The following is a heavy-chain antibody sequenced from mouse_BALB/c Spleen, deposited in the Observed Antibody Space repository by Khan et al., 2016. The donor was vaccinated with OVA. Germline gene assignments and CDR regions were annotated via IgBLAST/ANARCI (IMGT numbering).Heavy chain of an antibody. CDR1: GYSITSDYA. V-gene: IGHV3-2*02. CDR2: ISYSGST. CDR3: ARDGSRYNYAMDY. D-gene: IGHD2-3*01. Sequence: EVELQESGPGLVKPSQSLSLTCTVTGYSITSDYAWNWIRQFPGNKLEWMCYISYSGSTNYNPSLKRRISITRDTSTNPVFLQLNSVTTEDTATYYCARDGSRYNYAMDYWGQGTSVTVSS. J-gene: IGHJ4*01.